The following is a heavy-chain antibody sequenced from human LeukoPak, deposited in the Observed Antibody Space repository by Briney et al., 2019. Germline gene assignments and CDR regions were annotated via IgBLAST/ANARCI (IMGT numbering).Heavy chain of an antibody. Sequence: GRSLRLSCAASGFTFSSYGMHWVRQAPGKGLEWVAVISYDGSNKYYADSVRGRFTTSRDNSKNTLYLQMNSLRAEDTAVYYCAKDSPSGSYSNGVDYWGQGTLVTVSS. D-gene: IGHD1-26*01. V-gene: IGHV3-30*18. CDR3: AKDSPSGSYSNGVDY. CDR1: GFTFSSYG. CDR2: ISYDGSNK. J-gene: IGHJ4*02.